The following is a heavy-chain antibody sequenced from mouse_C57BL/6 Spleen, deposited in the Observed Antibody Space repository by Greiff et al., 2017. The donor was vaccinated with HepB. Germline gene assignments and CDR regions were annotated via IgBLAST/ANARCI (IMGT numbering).Heavy chain of an antibody. CDR3: AIRRIAYYSNYEGGYYAMDY. V-gene: IGHV1-74*01. Sequence: QVQLQQPGAELVKPGASVKVSCKASGYTFTSYWMHWVKQRPGQGLEWIGRIHPSDSDTNYNQKFKGKATLTVDKSSSTAYMQLSSLTSEDPAVYYCAIRRIAYYSNYEGGYYAMDYWGQGTSVTVSS. D-gene: IGHD2-5*01. J-gene: IGHJ4*01. CDR1: GYTFTSYW. CDR2: IHPSDSDT.